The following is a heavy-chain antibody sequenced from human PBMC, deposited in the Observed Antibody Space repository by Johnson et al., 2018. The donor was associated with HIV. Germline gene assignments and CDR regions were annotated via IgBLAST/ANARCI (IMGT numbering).Heavy chain of an antibody. Sequence: QVQLVESGGGVVQPGRSLRLSCAASGFTFSSYAMHWVRQAPGKGLEWVAVISFDGNSRYYADSVKGRFTISRDNAKNSLYLQMNSLRAEDTALYYCAREPSSSYAFDCWGRVTMVTVSS. CDR1: GFTFSSYA. V-gene: IGHV3-30*04. CDR3: AREPSSSYAFDC. D-gene: IGHD6-13*01. CDR2: ISFDGNSR. J-gene: IGHJ3*01.